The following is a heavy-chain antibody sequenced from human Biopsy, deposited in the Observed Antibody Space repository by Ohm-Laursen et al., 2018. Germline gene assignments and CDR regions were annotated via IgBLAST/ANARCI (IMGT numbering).Heavy chain of an antibody. CDR3: VHRRMTPSEFDY. J-gene: IGHJ4*02. V-gene: IGHV2-5*02. CDR2: IYWDDDK. CDR1: GFSLTSRGEG. Sequence: TQTLTLTSAFSGFSLTSRGEGVGWLRQPPGKAPEWLALIYWDDDKFYNPSLESRLTITKDTSKNQVLLIMTNMDPVDTATYFCVHRRMTPSEFDYWGQGTPVTVSS.